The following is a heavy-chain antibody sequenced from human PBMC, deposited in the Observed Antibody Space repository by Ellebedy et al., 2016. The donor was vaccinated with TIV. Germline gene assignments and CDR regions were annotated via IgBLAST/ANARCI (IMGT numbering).Heavy chain of an antibody. D-gene: IGHD3-16*01. V-gene: IGHV4-59*01. J-gene: IGHJ2*01. CDR2: VYFSGST. Sequence: MPGGSLRLSCTVSDGAISTYYWSWIRQPPGKGLEWIGYVYFSGSTKYNPSLKSRVTMSVDTSKTQFSLKLTSVTAADTAVYYCARDMGDYKGPHRWYFDLWGRGTLVTVSS. CDR3: ARDMGDYKGPHRWYFDL. CDR1: DGAISTYY.